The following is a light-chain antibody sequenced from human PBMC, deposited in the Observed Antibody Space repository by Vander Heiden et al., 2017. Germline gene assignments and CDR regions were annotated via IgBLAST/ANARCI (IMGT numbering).Light chain of an antibody. J-gene: IGKJ1*01. CDR2: AAS. CDR1: QGIRND. Sequence: AIQMTQSPSSLSASVGDRVTITCRASQGIRNDLGWYQQKPGKAPKLLIYAASSLQSGVPSRFSGSGSGTDFTLTISSLQPEDFATYYCRQDYNYPWTFGQWTKVEIK. CDR3: RQDYNYPWT. V-gene: IGKV1-6*01.